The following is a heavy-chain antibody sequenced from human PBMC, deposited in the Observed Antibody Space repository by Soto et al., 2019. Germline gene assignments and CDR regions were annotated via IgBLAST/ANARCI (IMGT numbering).Heavy chain of an antibody. D-gene: IGHD1-1*01. CDR3: ARGTTTSAFSAMDV. Sequence: VQLVESGGGVVQPGRSLRLSCAASGFTFSYHALNWVRQAPGKGLEWVAVISYDGDNKYIAESVKGRFTISRDNSKNTVSLQMNSLRAEDTAMYFCARGTTTSAFSAMDVWGQGTTVTVS. CDR2: ISYDGDNK. V-gene: IGHV3-30-3*01. CDR1: GFTFSYHA. J-gene: IGHJ6*02.